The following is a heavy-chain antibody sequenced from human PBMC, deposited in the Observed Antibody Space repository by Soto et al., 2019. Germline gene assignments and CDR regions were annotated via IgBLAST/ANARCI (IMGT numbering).Heavy chain of an antibody. J-gene: IGHJ4*02. CDR3: AKRDYYDSATFSPLVEP. D-gene: IGHD3-22*01. Sequence: EVQLLESGGGLVQPGGSLRLSCTASGFTFSGYAMSWVRQSPGKELEWVAAITGDGHRTYYADSVESRFTISRDNSKKTLFLQMNSLRTEDTAIYHCAKRDYYDSATFSPLVEPWGQGVVVTVSS. CDR2: ITGDGHRT. CDR1: GFTFSGYA. V-gene: IGHV3-23*01.